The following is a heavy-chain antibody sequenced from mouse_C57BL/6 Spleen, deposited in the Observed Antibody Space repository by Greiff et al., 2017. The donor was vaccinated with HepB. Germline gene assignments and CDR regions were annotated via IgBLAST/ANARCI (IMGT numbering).Heavy chain of an antibody. Sequence: VQLKESVAELVRPGASVKLSCTASGFNIKNTYMHWVKQRPEQGLEWIGWIDPANGNTKYAPKFQGKATITADTSSNTAYLQLSSLTSEDTAIFYCAIYYGYHTWFAYWGQGTLVTVSA. CDR2: IDPANGNT. V-gene: IGHV14-3*01. D-gene: IGHD2-2*01. J-gene: IGHJ3*01. CDR3: AIYYGYHTWFAY. CDR1: GFNIKNTY.